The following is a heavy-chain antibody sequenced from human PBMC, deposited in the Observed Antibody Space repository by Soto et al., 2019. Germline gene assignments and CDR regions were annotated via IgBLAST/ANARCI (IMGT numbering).Heavy chain of an antibody. D-gene: IGHD6-19*01. CDR1: GFTFSSHG. V-gene: IGHV3-30*18. Sequence: GGSLRLSCAASGFTFSSHGMHWVRQAPGKGLEWVAVISYDGSNKYYADSVKGRFTISRDNSKNTLYLQMNSLRAEDTAVYYCAKDLSVAGTWGISYWGQGTLVTVSS. CDR2: ISYDGSNK. CDR3: AKDLSVAGTWGISY. J-gene: IGHJ4*02.